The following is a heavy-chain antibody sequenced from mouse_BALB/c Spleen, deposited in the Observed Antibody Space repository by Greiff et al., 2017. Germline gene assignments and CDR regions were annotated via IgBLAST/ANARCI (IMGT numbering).Heavy chain of an antibody. CDR1: GFSLTSYG. D-gene: IGHD1-2*01. CDR2: IWSGGST. J-gene: IGHJ4*01. CDR3: ASFYYGYYAMDY. Sequence: QVQLQQSGPGLVQPSQSLSITCPVSGFSLTSYGVPWVRQSPGKGLEWLGVIWSGGSTDYNAAFISRLSISKENSKSQVFFKMNSLQANDTAIYYCASFYYGYYAMDYWGQGTSVTVSA. V-gene: IGHV2-2*02.